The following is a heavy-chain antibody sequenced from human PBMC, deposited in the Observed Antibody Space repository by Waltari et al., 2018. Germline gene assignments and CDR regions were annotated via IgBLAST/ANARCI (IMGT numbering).Heavy chain of an antibody. D-gene: IGHD1-1*01. J-gene: IGHJ4*02. CDR2: IGPDGSDK. CDR1: GVPISRFW. CDR3: VGWNDPINS. Sequence: EAQLVQSGGGLVQPGGSLTLSCAASGVPISRFWMTWIRQAPGQGLQWVAHIGPDGSDKYYVDSVKGRFTISRDNAENSLLLQMSSLRVEDTALYYCVGWNDPINSWGQGTLVAVSS. V-gene: IGHV3-7*01.